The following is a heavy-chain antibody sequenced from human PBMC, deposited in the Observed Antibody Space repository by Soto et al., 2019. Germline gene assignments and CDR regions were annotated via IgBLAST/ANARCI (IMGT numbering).Heavy chain of an antibody. J-gene: IGHJ4*02. V-gene: IGHV4-34*01. Sequence: LSLTCAVYGGFFSGHQWSWIRQPPGKGLEWIGXIHNSGSTKYXXYLPSRVXXXVDKSKNKFSLKMSSVTAADTAVYYCERVDDFWGQGTQVTVSS. CDR2: IHNSGST. CDR3: ERVDDF. CDR1: GGFFSGHQ.